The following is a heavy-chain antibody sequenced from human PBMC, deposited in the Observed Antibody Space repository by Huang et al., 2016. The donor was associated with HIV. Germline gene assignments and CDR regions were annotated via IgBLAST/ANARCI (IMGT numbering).Heavy chain of an antibody. D-gene: IGHD6-19*01. CDR3: ARVGGVAAGTFGTFDI. V-gene: IGHV3-21*01. Sequence: EVQLVESGGGLVKPGGSLRLSCAASGFTFSSYSMNWVRQAPGKGLVVVSSIISRSRNIYYADSVKGRFTISRDNAKNSLYLQMNSLRAEDTAVYYCARVGGVAAGTFGTFDIWGQGTMVTVSS. CDR1: GFTFSSYS. J-gene: IGHJ3*02. CDR2: IISRSRNI.